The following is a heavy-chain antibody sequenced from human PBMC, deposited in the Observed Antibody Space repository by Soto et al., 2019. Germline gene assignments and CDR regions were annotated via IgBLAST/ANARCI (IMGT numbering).Heavy chain of an antibody. CDR1: GFTFSSYA. CDR2: ISGSGGST. Sequence: EVQLLESGGGLVQPGGSLRLSCAASGFTFSSYAMSWVRQAPGKGLEWVSAISGSGGSTYYADSVKGRFTISRDNSKTTLYLQMNSLRAEDTAVYYCAKDSVCSGGSCYSGTDYWGRGTLVTVSS. J-gene: IGHJ4*02. D-gene: IGHD2-15*01. CDR3: AKDSVCSGGSCYSGTDY. V-gene: IGHV3-23*01.